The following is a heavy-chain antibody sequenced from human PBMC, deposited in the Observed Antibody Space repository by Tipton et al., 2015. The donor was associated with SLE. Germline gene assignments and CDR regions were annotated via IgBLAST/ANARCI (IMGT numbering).Heavy chain of an antibody. V-gene: IGHV3-9*03. Sequence: SGFTFDDYAMHWVRQAPGKGLEWVSGISWNSGSIGYADSVKGRFTISRDNAKNSLYLQMNSLRAEDLALYYCAKDHSSSWYGDAFDIWGQGTMVTVSS. D-gene: IGHD6-13*01. CDR3: AKDHSSSWYGDAFDI. CDR1: GFTFDDYA. CDR2: ISWNSGSI. J-gene: IGHJ3*02.